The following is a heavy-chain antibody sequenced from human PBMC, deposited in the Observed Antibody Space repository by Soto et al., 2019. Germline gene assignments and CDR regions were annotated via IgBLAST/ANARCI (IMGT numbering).Heavy chain of an antibody. D-gene: IGHD1-1*01. V-gene: IGHV1-18*01. CDR2: ISAHNGNT. Sequence: QVHRVQSGAEVKKPGASVKVSGKGSGYDFTTYGITWVRQAPGQGLEWMAWISAHNGNTDYAQKLQGRVTVTRDTSTSTAYMELRSLRSDDTAMYYCARGRYGDYWGQGALVTVSS. J-gene: IGHJ4*02. CDR1: GYDFTTYG. CDR3: ARGRYGDY.